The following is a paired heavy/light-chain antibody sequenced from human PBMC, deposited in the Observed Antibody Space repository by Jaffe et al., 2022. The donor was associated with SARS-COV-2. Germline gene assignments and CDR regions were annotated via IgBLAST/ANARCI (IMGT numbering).Heavy chain of an antibody. CDR3: ARGVVVVVAATPDYYGMDV. J-gene: IGHJ6*02. V-gene: IGHV3-48*03. CDR2: ISSSGSTI. CDR1: GFTFSSYE. Sequence: EVQLVESGGGLVQPGGSLRLSCAASGFTFSSYEMNWVRQAPGKGLEWVSYISSSGSTIYYADSVKGRFTISRDNAKNSLYLQMNSLRAEDTAVYYCARGVVVVVAATPDYYGMDVWGQGTTVTVSS. D-gene: IGHD2-15*01.
Light chain of an antibody. J-gene: IGLJ3*02. CDR2: DNN. CDR3: GTWDSSLSSWV. CDR1: SSNIGNNY. V-gene: IGLV1-51*01. Sequence: QSVLTQPPSVSAAPGQKVTISCSGSSSNIGNNYVSWYQQLPGTAPKLLIYDNNKRPSGIPDRFSGSKSGTSATLGITGLQTGDEADYYCGTWDSSLSSWVFGGGTKLTVL.